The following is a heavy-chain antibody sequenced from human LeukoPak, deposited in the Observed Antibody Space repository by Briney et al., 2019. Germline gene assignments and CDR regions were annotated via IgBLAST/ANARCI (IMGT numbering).Heavy chain of an antibody. CDR2: IHYSGNT. Sequence: PSETLSLTCTVSGGSISSYYWSWIRQPPGKGLEWIGYIHYSGNTNYNPSLKSRVTISVDTSKNQFSLKLSSVTSADTAVYYCARDRGNYFDPWGQGTLVTVSS. J-gene: IGHJ5*02. CDR1: GGSISSYY. CDR3: ARDRGNYFDP. V-gene: IGHV4-59*01. D-gene: IGHD3-10*01.